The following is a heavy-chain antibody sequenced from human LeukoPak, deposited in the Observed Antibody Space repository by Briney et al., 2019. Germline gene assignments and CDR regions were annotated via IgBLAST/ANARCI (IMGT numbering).Heavy chain of an antibody. V-gene: IGHV3-7*01. Sequence: SGGSLRLSCAASGFTFSSYWMSWVPQAPGKGREWVANINQDGSEKYYVDSVKGRFTISRDNAKDSLYRERNSLRAEDTAVYYCASGTTAVYFDYWGEGTLVTVSS. CDR3: ASGTTAVYFDY. CDR2: INQDGSEK. J-gene: IGHJ4*02. D-gene: IGHD4-23*01. CDR1: GFTFSSYW.